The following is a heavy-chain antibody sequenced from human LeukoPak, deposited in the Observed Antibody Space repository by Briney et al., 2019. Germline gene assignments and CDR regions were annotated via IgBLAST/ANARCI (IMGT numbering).Heavy chain of an antibody. V-gene: IGHV3-30*02. CDR2: IRDDGGNK. CDR3: AKEGGRYGSGSYYYGMDV. Sequence: PGGSLRLSCVASGFPFTTYGIHWVRQAPGKGLEWVAFIRDDGGNKYYADSVKGRFTISRDNSKNMLYLQMNSLRAEDTALYYCAKEGGRYGSGSYYYGMDVWGQGTTVTVSS. J-gene: IGHJ6*02. CDR1: GFPFTTYG. D-gene: IGHD3-10*01.